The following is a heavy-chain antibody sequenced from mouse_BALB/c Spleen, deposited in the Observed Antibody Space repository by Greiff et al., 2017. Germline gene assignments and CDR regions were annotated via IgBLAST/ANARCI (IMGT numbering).Heavy chain of an antibody. D-gene: IGHD2-14*01. CDR1: GYTFTSYD. CDR3: ARRGRYDGYAMDY. V-gene: IGHV1S56*01. J-gene: IGHJ4*01. Sequence: VQLQQPGSELVRPGASEKLSCKASGYTFTSYDINWVKQRPGQGLEWIGWIYPGDGSTKYNEKFKGKATLTADKSSSTAYMQLSSLTSENSAVYFCARRGRYDGYAMDYWGQGTSVTVSS. CDR2: IYPGDGST.